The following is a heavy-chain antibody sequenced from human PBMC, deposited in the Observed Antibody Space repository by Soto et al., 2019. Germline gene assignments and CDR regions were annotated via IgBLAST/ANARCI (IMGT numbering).Heavy chain of an antibody. Sequence: QVQLVESGGGVVQPGRSLRLSCAASGFTFRSYGLHWVRQAPGKGLEWVAVISHDGSKTYYTGSVEGRFTISRDNFKNTRYLQMDSLRTEDTGMYYCAKGGLDTSMAMAFDNWGQGTLVTVSS. D-gene: IGHD5-18*01. CDR1: GFTFRSYG. J-gene: IGHJ4*02. CDR3: AKGGLDTSMAMAFDN. CDR2: ISHDGSKT. V-gene: IGHV3-30*18.